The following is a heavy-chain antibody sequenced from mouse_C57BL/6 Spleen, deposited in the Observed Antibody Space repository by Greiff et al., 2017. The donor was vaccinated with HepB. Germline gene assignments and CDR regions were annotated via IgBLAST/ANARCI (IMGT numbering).Heavy chain of an antibody. V-gene: IGHV1-22*01. CDR3: ARAGDGYAAWFAY. D-gene: IGHD2-2*01. J-gene: IGHJ3*01. Sequence: VQLQQSGPELVKPGASVKMSCKASGYTFTDYNMHWVKQSHGKSLEWIGYINPNNGGTSYNQKFKGKATLTVNKSSSTAYMELRSLTSEDSAVYYCARAGDGYAAWFAYRGQGTLVTVAA. CDR1: GYTFTDYN. CDR2: INPNNGGT.